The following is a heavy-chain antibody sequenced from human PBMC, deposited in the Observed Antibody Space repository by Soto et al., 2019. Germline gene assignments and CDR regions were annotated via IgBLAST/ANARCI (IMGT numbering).Heavy chain of an antibody. Sequence: SVKVSCKASGGTFSSYAISWVRQAPGQGLEWMGGIIPIFGTANYAQKFQGRVTITADKSTSTAYMELSSLRSEDTAVYYCASPVTPGGTRGYYYYYGMDVWGQGTTVTVSS. J-gene: IGHJ6*02. D-gene: IGHD3-10*01. CDR1: GGTFSSYA. CDR3: ASPVTPGGTRGYYYYYGMDV. CDR2: IIPIFGTA. V-gene: IGHV1-69*06.